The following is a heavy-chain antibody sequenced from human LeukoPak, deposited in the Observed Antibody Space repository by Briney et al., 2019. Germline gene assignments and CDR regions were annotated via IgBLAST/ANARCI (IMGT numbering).Heavy chain of an antibody. J-gene: IGHJ2*01. D-gene: IGHD3-22*01. V-gene: IGHV1-24*01. CDR3: ATLFYDSSGFGGRRNWYFDL. CDR2: FGPEEGEA. CDR1: GYTLTDLS. Sequence: ASVKVSCKISGYTLTDLSVHWVRQAPGKGLEWMGGFGPEEGEAIYPQKFQGRVTMTEDTSTGTAYMELSRLTSEDTAVYYCATLFYDSSGFGGRRNWYFDLWGRGTLVTVSS.